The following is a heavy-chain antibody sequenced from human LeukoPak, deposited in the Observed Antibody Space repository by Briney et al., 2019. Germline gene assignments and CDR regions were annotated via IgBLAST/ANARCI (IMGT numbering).Heavy chain of an antibody. V-gene: IGHV7-4-1*02. CDR3: ARDWYYYDSSGYPYFDY. CDR1: GYTFTSYA. D-gene: IGHD3-22*01. J-gene: IGHJ4*02. CDR2: INTNTGNP. Sequence: GASVKVSYKASGYTFTSYAMNWVRQAPGQGLEWMGWINTNTGNPTYAQGFTGRFVFSLDTSVSTAYLQISSLKAEDTAVYYCARDWYYYDSSGYPYFDYWGQGTLATVSS.